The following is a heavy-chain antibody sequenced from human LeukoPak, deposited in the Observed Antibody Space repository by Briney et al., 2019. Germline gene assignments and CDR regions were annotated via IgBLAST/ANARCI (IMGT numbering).Heavy chain of an antibody. V-gene: IGHV1-46*01. Sequence: ASVKVSCKASGGTFSSYAISWVRQAPGQGLEWMGIINPSGGSTSYARKFQGRVTMTRDMSTSTVYMELSSLRSEDTAVYYCARGPYYYADYWGQGTLVTVSS. CDR3: ARGPYYYADY. J-gene: IGHJ4*02. CDR1: GGTFSSYA. D-gene: IGHD3-10*01. CDR2: INPSGGST.